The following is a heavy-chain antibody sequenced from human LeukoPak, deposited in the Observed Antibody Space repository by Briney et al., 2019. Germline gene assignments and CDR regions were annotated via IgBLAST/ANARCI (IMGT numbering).Heavy chain of an antibody. V-gene: IGHV3-33*01. Sequence: PGRSLRLSCAASGFIFNSYAMHWVRQAPGKGLEWVAVIWYDGSNKYYADSVKGRFTISRDNSKNTVYLQMNSLRAEDTAVYYCARDPAKFWSGHDYWGQGTLVTVSS. D-gene: IGHD3-3*01. CDR1: GFIFNSYA. CDR2: IWYDGSNK. CDR3: ARDPAKFWSGHDY. J-gene: IGHJ4*02.